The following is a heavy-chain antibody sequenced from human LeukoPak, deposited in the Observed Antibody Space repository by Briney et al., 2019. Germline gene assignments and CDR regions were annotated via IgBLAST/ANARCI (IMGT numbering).Heavy chain of an antibody. CDR1: GFTFNTYG. Sequence: GGSLRLSCVASGFTFNTYGMHWIRQAPGKGLEWVAVIWYDGSQKHYADSVNGRFTISRDNSKNTLYLQVNSLRAEDTAVYYCARDRYSSGWYGDFDCWGQGTLVAVSS. V-gene: IGHV3-33*01. CDR2: IWYDGSQK. CDR3: ARDRYSSGWYGDFDC. D-gene: IGHD6-19*01. J-gene: IGHJ4*02.